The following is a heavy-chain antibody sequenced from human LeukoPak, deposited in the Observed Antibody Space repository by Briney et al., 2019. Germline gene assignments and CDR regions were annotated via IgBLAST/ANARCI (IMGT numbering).Heavy chain of an antibody. CDR1: GFTFSNAW. CDR2: IKSKTDGGTT. J-gene: IGHJ4*02. V-gene: IGHV3-15*01. Sequence: GGSLRLSCAASGFTFSNAWMNWVRQAPGKGLEWVGRIKSKTDGGTTDYAAPVKGRFTISRDDSKNTLYLQMNSLKTEDTAVYYCTTNGDISRYFDWFEYWGQGTLVTVSS. D-gene: IGHD3-9*01. CDR3: TTNGDISRYFDWFEY.